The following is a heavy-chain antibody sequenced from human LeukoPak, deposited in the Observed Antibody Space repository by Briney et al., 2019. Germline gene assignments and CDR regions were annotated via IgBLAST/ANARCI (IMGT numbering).Heavy chain of an antibody. CDR3: AGAPTGRAIDS. CDR1: AYSSSTYW. V-gene: IGHV5-51*01. CDR2: LYLADSDT. Sequence: GESLKRSSKGSAYSSSTYWIAWVRHMPGKGLGWMGILYLADSDTRYSPSFQGQFTISADKSISTAYLQWSSLKASDSAIYYCAGAPTGRAIDSWGQGTLVTVSS. D-gene: IGHD1-1*01. J-gene: IGHJ4*02.